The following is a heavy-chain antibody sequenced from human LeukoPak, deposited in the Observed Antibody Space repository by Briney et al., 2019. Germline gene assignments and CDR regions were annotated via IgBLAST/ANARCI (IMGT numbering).Heavy chain of an antibody. D-gene: IGHD3-22*01. CDR3: ARDRGITMIVVVSTLFDY. CDR2: ISYDGSNK. CDR1: GFTFSSYA. J-gene: IGHJ4*02. V-gene: IGHV3-30*04. Sequence: GGSLRLSCAASGFTFSSYAMHRVRQAPGKGLEWVAVISYDGSNKYYADSVKGRFTISRDNSKNTLYLQMNSLRAEDTAVYYCARDRGITMIVVVSTLFDYWGQGTLVTVSS.